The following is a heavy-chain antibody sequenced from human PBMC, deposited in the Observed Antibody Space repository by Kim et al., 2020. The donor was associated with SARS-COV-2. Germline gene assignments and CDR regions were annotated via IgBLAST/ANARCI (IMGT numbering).Heavy chain of an antibody. CDR3: AKDISEGYYDFWSGYYPGNY. D-gene: IGHD3-3*01. CDR2: ISGDGGST. J-gene: IGHJ4*02. Sequence: GGSLRLSCAASGFTFDDYAMHWVRQAPGKGLEWVSLISGDGGSTYYADSVKGRFTISRDNSKTSLYLQMNSLRTEDTALYYCAKDISEGYYDFWSGYYPGNYWGQGTLVTVSS. CDR1: GFTFDDYA. V-gene: IGHV3-43*02.